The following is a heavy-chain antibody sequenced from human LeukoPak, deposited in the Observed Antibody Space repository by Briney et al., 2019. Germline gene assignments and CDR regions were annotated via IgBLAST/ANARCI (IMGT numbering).Heavy chain of an antibody. D-gene: IGHD2-8*01. V-gene: IGHV4-34*01. J-gene: IGHJ4*02. Sequence: SETLSLTCAVYGESFSGYYWSWIRQPPGKGLEWIGEINHSGSTNYNPSLKSRVTISVATSKNQFSLNLSSVTAADTAVYYCARGDIVLMVCAPSAGFNYWGQGTLVTVSS. CDR3: ARGDIVLMVCAPSAGFNY. CDR2: INHSGST. CDR1: GESFSGYY.